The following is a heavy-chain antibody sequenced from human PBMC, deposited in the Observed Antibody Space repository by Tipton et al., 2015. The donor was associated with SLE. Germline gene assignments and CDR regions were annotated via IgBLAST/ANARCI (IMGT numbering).Heavy chain of an antibody. J-gene: IGHJ3*02. V-gene: IGHV4-34*01. CDR1: GGSFSGYY. D-gene: IGHD1-14*01. CDR3: ARGLRTGAFDI. CDR2: INHSGST. Sequence: LRLSCAVYGGSFSGYYWSWVRQPPGKGLEWIGEINHSGSTNYNPSLKSRVAISVDTSKNQFSLELRSVTAADTAVYYCARGLRTGAFDIWGQGTMVTVSS.